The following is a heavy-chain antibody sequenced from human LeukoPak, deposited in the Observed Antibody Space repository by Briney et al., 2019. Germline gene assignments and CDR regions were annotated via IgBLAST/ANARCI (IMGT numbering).Heavy chain of an antibody. CDR2: ISSSSSYT. J-gene: IGHJ4*02. D-gene: IGHD2-2*02. V-gene: IGHV3-21*01. CDR1: GFTFSTYT. CDR3: TRDDPIYGYFDY. Sequence: GGSLRLSCAASGFTFSTYTMNWVRQAPGKGLEWVPSISSSSSYTYYANSVKGRFTISRDNAKNSLFLQMDSLRAEDTAVYYCTRDDPIYGYFDYWGQGTLVTVSS.